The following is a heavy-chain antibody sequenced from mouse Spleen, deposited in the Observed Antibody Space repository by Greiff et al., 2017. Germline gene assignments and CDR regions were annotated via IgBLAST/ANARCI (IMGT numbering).Heavy chain of an antibody. Sequence: VKVVESGPGLVQPSQSLSITCTVSGFSLTSYGVHWVRQSPGKGLEWLGVIWSGGSTDYNAAFISRLSISKDNSKSQVFFKMNSLQANDTAIYYCASWIGGYYPYYAMDYWGQGTSVTVSS. CDR3: ASWIGGYYPYYAMDY. CDR1: GFSLTSYG. D-gene: IGHD2-3*01. V-gene: IGHV2-2*02. J-gene: IGHJ4*01. CDR2: IWSGGST.